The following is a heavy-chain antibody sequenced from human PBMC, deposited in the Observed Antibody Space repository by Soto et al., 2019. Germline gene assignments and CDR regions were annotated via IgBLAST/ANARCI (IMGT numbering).Heavy chain of an antibody. CDR3: ARGLGLYYFDY. V-gene: IGHV1-3*01. CDR2: INAGNGNT. Sequence: ASVTVSCKASGYTFTSYAMHWVRQAPGQRLEWMGWINAGNGNTKYSQKFQGRVTITRDTSASTAYMELSSLRSEDTAVYYCARGLGLYYFDYWGQGTLVTVSS. D-gene: IGHD1-26*01. CDR1: GYTFTSYA. J-gene: IGHJ4*02.